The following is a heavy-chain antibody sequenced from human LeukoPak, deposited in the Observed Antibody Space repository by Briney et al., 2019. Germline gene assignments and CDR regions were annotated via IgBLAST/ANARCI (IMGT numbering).Heavy chain of an antibody. CDR2: IYYSGSA. CDR1: GYSISSGYY. J-gene: IGHJ6*03. Sequence: SETLSLTCTVSGYSISSGYYWGWIRQPAGKGLEWVGSIYYSGSAYHNPSLKSRVTISVDTSKNQFSLKVRSVTVAETAVYYCAREASGYMDVWGKGTTVTVSS. V-gene: IGHV4-38-2*02. CDR3: AREASGYMDV.